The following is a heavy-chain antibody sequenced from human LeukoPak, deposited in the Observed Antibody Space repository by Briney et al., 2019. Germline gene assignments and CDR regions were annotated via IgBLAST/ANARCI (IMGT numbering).Heavy chain of an antibody. J-gene: IGHJ4*02. V-gene: IGHV3-9*01. CDR3: AKSPAIVVYFDY. CDR1: GFTLDDYA. CDR2: ISWNSGSI. D-gene: IGHD3-22*01. Sequence: GGSLRLSCAASGFTLDDYAMHWVRQAPGKGLEWVSGISWNSGSIGYADSVKGRFTISRDNSKNTLYLQMNSLRAEDTAVYYCAKSPAIVVYFDYWGQGTLVTVSS.